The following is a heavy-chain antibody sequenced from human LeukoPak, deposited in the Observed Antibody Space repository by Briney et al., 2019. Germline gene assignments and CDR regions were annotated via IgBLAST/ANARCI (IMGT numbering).Heavy chain of an antibody. J-gene: IGHJ4*02. CDR2: INHSGST. Sequence: SETLSLTCAVYGGSFSPYYWSWIRQPPGKGLEWIGEINHSGSTNYNPSLKSRVTISVDTSKNQFSRRLSSVTAADTAVYHCARGGFYCGGDCYVDYWGQGTLVTVSS. CDR3: ARGGFYCGGDCYVDY. CDR1: GGSFSPYY. D-gene: IGHD2-21*02. V-gene: IGHV4-34*01.